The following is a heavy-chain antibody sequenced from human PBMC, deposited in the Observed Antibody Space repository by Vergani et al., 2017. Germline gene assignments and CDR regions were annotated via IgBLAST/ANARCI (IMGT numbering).Heavy chain of an antibody. D-gene: IGHD3-3*01. J-gene: IGHJ5*02. Sequence: QVQLQESGPGLVKPSETLSLTCTVSGGSISSYYWSWIRQPPGKGLEWIGYIYYSGSTNYNPSLKSRVTISVDTSKNQFSLKLSSVTAADTAVYYCARFLSQTRAITNWSDPWGQGTLVTVSS. CDR3: ARFLSQTRAITNWSDP. CDR1: GGSISSYY. CDR2: IYYSGST. V-gene: IGHV4-59*01.